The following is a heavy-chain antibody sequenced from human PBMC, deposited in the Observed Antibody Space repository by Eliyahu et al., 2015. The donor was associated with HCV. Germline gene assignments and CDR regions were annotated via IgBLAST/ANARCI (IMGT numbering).Heavy chain of an antibody. CDR2: ISSSSSYI. D-gene: IGHD6-19*01. CDR3: ARGKRSGWYGILDY. V-gene: IGHV3-21*01. Sequence: EVQLVESGGGLVKPGGSLRLSCAASGFTFSSYSMNWVRQAPGKGLEWVSSISSSSSYIYYADSVKGRFTISRDNAKNSLYLQMNSLRAEDTAVYYCARGKRSGWYGILDYWGQGTLVTVSS. J-gene: IGHJ4*02. CDR1: GFTFSSYS.